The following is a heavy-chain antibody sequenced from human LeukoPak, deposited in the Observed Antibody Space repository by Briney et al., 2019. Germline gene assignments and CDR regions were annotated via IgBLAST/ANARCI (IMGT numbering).Heavy chain of an antibody. CDR1: GASISSYY. J-gene: IGHJ6*03. Sequence: SETLSLTCSVSGASISSYYWSWIRQPPGKGLEWIGYIYNSGSTTYNPSLKSRVTISIDTSKSQFSLKLSSVTAADTAVYYCARTTVTTYYYYYYMDVWGKGTTVTVSS. V-gene: IGHV4-59*01. D-gene: IGHD4-11*01. CDR2: IYNSGST. CDR3: ARTTVTTYYYYYYMDV.